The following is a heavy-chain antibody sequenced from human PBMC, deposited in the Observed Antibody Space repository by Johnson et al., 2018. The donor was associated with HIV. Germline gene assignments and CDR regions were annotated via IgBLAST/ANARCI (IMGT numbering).Heavy chain of an antibody. CDR1: GFTFSSYG. CDR2: ISYDGSNK. J-gene: IGHJ3*02. CDR3: ASEVRGVLDI. Sequence: QVQLVESGGGVVQPGRSLRLSCAASGFTFSSYGMHWVRQAPGKGLEWVAVISYDGSNKFYADSLKGRFSISRDNSKNTLYLQMNSLRVEDTAVYYCASEVRGVLDIWGQGTMVTVSS. V-gene: IGHV3-30*03. D-gene: IGHD3-10*01.